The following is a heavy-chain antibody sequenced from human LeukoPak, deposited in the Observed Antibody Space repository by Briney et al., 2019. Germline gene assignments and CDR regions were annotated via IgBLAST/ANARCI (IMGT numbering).Heavy chain of an antibody. V-gene: IGHV1-18*04. Sequence: ASVKVSCKASGYTFTGYYMHWVRQAPGQGLEGMGWISANNGDTNYVQRMQGRLTITLDTSTSTAYMELRSLSSDDTAIYYCARDWPTVIADYWGQGTLVTVSS. CDR2: ISANNGDT. D-gene: IGHD4-11*01. CDR1: GYTFTGYY. J-gene: IGHJ4*02. CDR3: ARDWPTVIADY.